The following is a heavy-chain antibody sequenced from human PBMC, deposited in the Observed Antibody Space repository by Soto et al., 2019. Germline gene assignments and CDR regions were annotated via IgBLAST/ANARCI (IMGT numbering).Heavy chain of an antibody. J-gene: IGHJ3*02. CDR3: ATYNSEVI. CDR1: GFTFSSYG. CDR2: IWYDGSNK. V-gene: IGHV3-33*01. Sequence: QVQLVESGGGVVQPGRSLRLSCAASGFTFSSYGMHWVRQAPGKGLEWVAVIWYDGSNKYYADSVKGRFTISRDNSKNTLYLQMISLRGEDTAVYYCATYNSEVIWGQGTMVTVSS. D-gene: IGHD1-26*01.